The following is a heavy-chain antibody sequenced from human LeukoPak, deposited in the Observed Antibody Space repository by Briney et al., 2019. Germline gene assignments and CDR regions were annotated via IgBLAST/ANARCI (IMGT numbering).Heavy chain of an antibody. V-gene: IGHV1-69*13. D-gene: IGHD2-2*01. CDR3: ARDRAPAAVNWFDP. CDR2: IIPIFGTA. CDR1: GYTFTGYY. J-gene: IGHJ5*02. Sequence: ASVKVSCKASGYTFTGYYMHWVRQAPGQGLEWMGGIIPIFGTANYAQKFQGRVTITADESTSTAYMELSSLRSEDTAVYYCARDRAPAAVNWFDPWGQGTLVTVSS.